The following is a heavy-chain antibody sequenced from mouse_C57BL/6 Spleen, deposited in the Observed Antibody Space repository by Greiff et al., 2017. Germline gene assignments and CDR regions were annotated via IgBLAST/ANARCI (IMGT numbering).Heavy chain of an antibody. Sequence: VQLQQSGAELVRPGASVKLSCTASGFNIKDDYMHWVQQRPEQGLEWIGWIDPENGDTEYASKFQGKATITADTSSNTAYLQLSSLTSEDTAVYYCTTSLGRFAYWGQGTLVTVSA. D-gene: IGHD4-1*01. V-gene: IGHV14-4*01. CDR3: TTSLGRFAY. J-gene: IGHJ3*01. CDR2: IDPENGDT. CDR1: GFNIKDDY.